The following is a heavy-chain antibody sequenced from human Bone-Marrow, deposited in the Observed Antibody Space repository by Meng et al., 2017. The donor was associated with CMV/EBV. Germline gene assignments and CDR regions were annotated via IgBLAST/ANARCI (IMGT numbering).Heavy chain of an antibody. CDR2: INHSGST. CDR3: ARGGWLVRWGFDY. CDR1: GGSFSGYY. V-gene: IGHV4-34*01. D-gene: IGHD6-19*01. Sequence: SETLSLTCAVYGGSFSGYYWSWIRQPPGKGLEWIGEINHSGSTNYNPSLKSRVTISVDTSKNQFSLKLSSVTAADTAVYYCARGGWLVRWGFDYWGQGTLVTVSS. J-gene: IGHJ4*02.